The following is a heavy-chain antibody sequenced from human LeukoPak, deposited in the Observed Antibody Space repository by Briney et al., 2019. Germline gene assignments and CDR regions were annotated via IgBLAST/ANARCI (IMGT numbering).Heavy chain of an antibody. CDR3: ARSTSCCYRG. CDR2: INHSGST. V-gene: IGHV4-34*01. J-gene: IGHJ4*02. Sequence: SETLSLTCAVYGGSFSGYYWSWIRQPPGKGLEWIGEINHSGSTNYNPSLKSRVTISVDTSKNQFSLKLSSVTAADTAVYYCARSTSCCYRGWGQGTLVTVSS. CDR1: GGSFSGYY. D-gene: IGHD2-2*01.